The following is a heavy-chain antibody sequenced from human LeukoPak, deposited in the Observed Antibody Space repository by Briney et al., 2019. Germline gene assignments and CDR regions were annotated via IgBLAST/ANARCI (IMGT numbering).Heavy chain of an antibody. CDR3: ARVSYDSSGYYLRGNYFDY. D-gene: IGHD3-22*01. V-gene: IGHV4-31*02. J-gene: IGHJ4*02. CDR2: IYYSGST. Sequence: NWVRQAPGKGLEWIGYIYYSGSTYYNPSLKSRVTISVDTSKNQFSLKLSSVTAADTAVYYCARVSYDSSGYYLRGNYFDYWGQGTLVTVSS.